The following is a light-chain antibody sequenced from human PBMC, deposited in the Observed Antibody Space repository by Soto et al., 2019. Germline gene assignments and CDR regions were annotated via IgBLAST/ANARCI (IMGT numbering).Light chain of an antibody. CDR3: QQYGTSPRT. Sequence: EIVLTQSPGILSLSPGERATLSCRASQSLSSNHLAWYQQKPGQAPRLLIYGASSRATGIPDRFSGSGSGTDFTLTINRLEPEDFTVYYCQQYGTSPRTFGPGTKLEIK. CDR1: QSLSSNH. V-gene: IGKV3-20*01. J-gene: IGKJ2*01. CDR2: GAS.